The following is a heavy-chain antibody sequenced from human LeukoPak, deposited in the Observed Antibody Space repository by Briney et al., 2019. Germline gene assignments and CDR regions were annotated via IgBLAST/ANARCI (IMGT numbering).Heavy chain of an antibody. CDR3: ARDSGYAFDI. J-gene: IGHJ3*02. D-gene: IGHD1-26*01. CDR1: GFTFSTYS. V-gene: IGHV3-48*01. Sequence: GGSLRLSCAASGFTFSTYSMNWVRQAPGKGLEWVSYIGISSSTIDYADSVKGRFTISRDNAKNSLYLQMNSLRAEDTAVYYCARDSGYAFDIWGQGTMVTVSS. CDR2: IGISSSTI.